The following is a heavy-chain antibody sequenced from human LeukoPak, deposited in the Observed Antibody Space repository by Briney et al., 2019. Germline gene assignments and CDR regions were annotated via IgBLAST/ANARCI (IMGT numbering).Heavy chain of an antibody. CDR2: IYYSGST. Sequence: SETLSLTCTVSGVSISSYYWSWIRQPPGKGLEWIGYIYYSGSTNYNPSLKSRVTISVDTSKNQFSLKLSSVTAADTAVYYCARGGWYDFWSGYYNKRNYYFDYWGQGTLVTVSS. J-gene: IGHJ4*02. D-gene: IGHD3-3*01. CDR1: GVSISSYY. CDR3: ARGGWYDFWSGYYNKRNYYFDY. V-gene: IGHV4-59*12.